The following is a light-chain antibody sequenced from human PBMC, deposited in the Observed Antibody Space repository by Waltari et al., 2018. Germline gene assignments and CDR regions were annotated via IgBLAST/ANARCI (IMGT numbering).Light chain of an antibody. CDR3: QSYDSSNLWV. J-gene: IGLJ3*02. V-gene: IGLV6-57*04. Sequence: FLPTQPHSVSESPGQTVTTSCTHNSDSLANKSLPWYQRRPGRAPMTVIYEDNQRPPGVPDRFSGSIDSSSNSASLTISGLKTEDEADYYCQSYDSSNLWVFGGGTKLTVL. CDR1: SDSLANKS. CDR2: EDN.